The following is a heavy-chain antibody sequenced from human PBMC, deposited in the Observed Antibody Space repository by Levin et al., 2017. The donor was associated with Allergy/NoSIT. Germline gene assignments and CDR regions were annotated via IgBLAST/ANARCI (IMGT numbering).Heavy chain of an antibody. CDR2: IIPIFGTA. D-gene: IGHD6-13*01. J-gene: IGHJ5*02. Sequence: KISCKASGGTFSSYATSWVRQAPGQGLEWMGGIIPIFGTANYAQKFQGRVTITADESTSTAYMELSSLRSEDTAVYYCARDEGSSWYGWFDPWGQGTLVTVSS. CDR3: ARDEGSSWYGWFDP. CDR1: GGTFSSYA. V-gene: IGHV1-69*01.